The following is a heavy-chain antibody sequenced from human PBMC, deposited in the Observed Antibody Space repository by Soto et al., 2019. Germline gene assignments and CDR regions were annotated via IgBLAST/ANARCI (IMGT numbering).Heavy chain of an antibody. CDR2: IYYSGST. D-gene: IGHD3-22*01. Sequence: PSETLSLTCTVSGGSISSDDYYWSWIRQPPGKGLEWIGYIYYSGSTYYNPSLKSRVTISVDTSKNQFSLKLSSVTAADTAVYYCASYYDSSGYYAYYFDYWGQGTLVTVSS. CDR3: ASYYDSSGYYAYYFDY. V-gene: IGHV4-30-4*01. CDR1: GGSISSDDYY. J-gene: IGHJ4*02.